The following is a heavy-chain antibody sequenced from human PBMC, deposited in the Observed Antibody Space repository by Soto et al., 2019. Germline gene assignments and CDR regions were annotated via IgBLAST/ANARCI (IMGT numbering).Heavy chain of an antibody. CDR1: GGSISSGGYY. J-gene: IGHJ4*02. Sequence: SETLSLTCTVSGGSISSGGYYWSWIRQHPGTGLEWIGYIYYSGSTYYNPSLKSRVTISLDTSKNQFSLWLSSVTAADTAVYYCATGNAWGVPLAYWGQGTLVTVSS. D-gene: IGHD3-16*01. CDR3: ATGNAWGVPLAY. V-gene: IGHV4-31*03. CDR2: IYYSGST.